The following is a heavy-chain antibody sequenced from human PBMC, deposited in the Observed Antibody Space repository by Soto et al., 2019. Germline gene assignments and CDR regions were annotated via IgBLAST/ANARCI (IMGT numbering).Heavy chain of an antibody. Sequence: PSETLSLTCAVSGYSVSSGYYWGWIRQPPGKGLEWIGTVYHSGSTLYNPSLKSRLSISIDTSKNRLSLELTSVTAEDTAVYYCARVDSSGWTPNSLEIWGKVSIVT. D-gene: IGHD6-19*01. CDR1: GYSVSSGYY. CDR3: ARVDSSGWTPNSLEI. CDR2: VYHSGST. J-gene: IGHJ4*02. V-gene: IGHV4-38-2*01.